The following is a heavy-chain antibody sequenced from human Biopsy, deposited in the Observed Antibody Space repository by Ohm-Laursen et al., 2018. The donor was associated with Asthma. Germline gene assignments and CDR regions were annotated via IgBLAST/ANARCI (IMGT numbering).Heavy chain of an antibody. CDR3: ARSIYDFWSGYYGMDV. D-gene: IGHD3-3*01. CDR1: GFTFSSYG. CDR2: IWYDGSNK. J-gene: IGHJ6*02. Sequence: SLRLSCIASGFTFSSYGMHWVRQAPGKGLEWVAVIWYDGSNKYYADSVKGRFTISRDNSKNTLYLQMNSLRAEDTAVYYCARSIYDFWSGYYGMDVWGQGTTVTVSS. V-gene: IGHV3-33*01.